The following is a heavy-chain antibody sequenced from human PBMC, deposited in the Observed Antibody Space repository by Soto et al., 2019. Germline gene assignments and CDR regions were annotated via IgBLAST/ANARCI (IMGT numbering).Heavy chain of an antibody. CDR2: ISSNGGST. Sequence: PGGSLRLSCAASGFTFSSYAMHWVRRAPGKGLEYVSAISSNGGSTYYANSVKGRFTISRDNSKNTLYLQMGSLRAEDMAVYYCARGPGYYFDYWGQGTLVTVS. V-gene: IGHV3-64*01. CDR1: GFTFSSYA. CDR3: ARGPGYYFDY. J-gene: IGHJ4*02.